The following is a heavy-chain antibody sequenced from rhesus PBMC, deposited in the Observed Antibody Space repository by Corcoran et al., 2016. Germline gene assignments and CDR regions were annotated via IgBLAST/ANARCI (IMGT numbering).Heavy chain of an antibody. D-gene: IGHD6-31*01. CDR1: GYSISSGYY. V-gene: IGHV4-99*01. Sequence: QVQLQESGPGLVKPSETLSLTCAVSGYSISSGYYWCWIRQPPGKGLEYIGYINGRSERTNDNPAHKSRGTISKETSKNQFSLKLSSGTAADTAVYYCARLAAAGSSFDYWGQGVLVTVSS. CDR3: ARLAAAGSSFDY. CDR2: INGRSERT. J-gene: IGHJ4*01.